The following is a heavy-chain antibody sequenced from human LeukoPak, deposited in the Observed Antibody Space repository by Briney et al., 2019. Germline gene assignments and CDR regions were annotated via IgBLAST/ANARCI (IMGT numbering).Heavy chain of an antibody. D-gene: IGHD2-15*01. CDR1: GFTLSSYE. CDR3: ARGRGGSSLSYFDY. J-gene: IGHJ4*02. CDR2: ISSSGSTI. V-gene: IGHV3-48*03. Sequence: GGSLRLSCAASGFTLSSYEMNWVRQAPGKGLEWVSYISSSGSTIYYAYSVKGRFTISRDNAKNSLFLQMNSLSAEDTAVYYCARGRGGSSLSYFDYWGQGTLVTVSS.